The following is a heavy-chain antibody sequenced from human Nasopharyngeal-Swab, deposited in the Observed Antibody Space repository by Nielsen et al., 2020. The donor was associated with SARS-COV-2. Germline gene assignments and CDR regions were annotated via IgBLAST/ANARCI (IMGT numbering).Heavy chain of an antibody. V-gene: IGHV3-15*01. CDR2: IKSKTDGGTT. D-gene: IGHD3-10*01. CDR3: TTDSHYGSGSEDAFDI. Sequence: WIRQPPGKGLEWVGRIKSKTDGGTTDYAAPVKGRFTISRDDSKNTLYLQMNSLKTEDTAVYYCTTDSHYGSGSEDAFDIWGQGTMVTVSS. J-gene: IGHJ3*02.